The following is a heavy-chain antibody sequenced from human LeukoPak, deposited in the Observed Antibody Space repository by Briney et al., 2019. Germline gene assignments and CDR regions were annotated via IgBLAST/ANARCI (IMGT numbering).Heavy chain of an antibody. J-gene: IGHJ4*02. V-gene: IGHV1-46*01. CDR2: INPSGGST. CDR3: ARGGDLRFLEWLELDY. CDR1: GYTFTSYY. Sequence: GASVKFSCKASGYTFTSYYMHWVRQAPGQGLEWIGIINPSGGSTSYAQKFQGRVTMTRDTSTSTVYMELSSLRSEDTAVYYCARGGDLRFLEWLELDYWGQGTLVTVSS. D-gene: IGHD3-3*01.